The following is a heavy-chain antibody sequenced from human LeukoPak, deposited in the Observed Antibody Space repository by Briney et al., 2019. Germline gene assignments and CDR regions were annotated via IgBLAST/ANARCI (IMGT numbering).Heavy chain of an antibody. V-gene: IGHV1-18*01. CDR3: AREGSGWYEDYYYGMDV. CDR2: ISAYNGNT. Sequence: ASVKVSCKASGYTFTSYDINWVRQATGQGLEWMGWISAYNGNTNYAQKLQGRVTMTTDTSTSTAYMELRSLRSDDTAVYYCAREGSGWYEDYYYGMDVWGQGTTVTVSS. D-gene: IGHD6-19*01. CDR1: GYTFTSYD. J-gene: IGHJ6*02.